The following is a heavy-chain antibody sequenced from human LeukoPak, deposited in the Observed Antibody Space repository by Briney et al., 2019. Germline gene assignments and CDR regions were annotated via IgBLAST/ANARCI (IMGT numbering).Heavy chain of an antibody. J-gene: IGHJ4*02. Sequence: SETLSLTCTVSGGSISSSSYYWGWIRQPPGKGLEWIGSIYYSGSTYYNPSLKSRVTISIDTSKNQFSLRLNSVTAADTAMYYCAKSGGYGLIDYWGQGTRVTVSS. V-gene: IGHV4-39*01. CDR1: GGSISSSSYY. CDR2: IYYSGST. D-gene: IGHD1-26*01. CDR3: AKSGGYGLIDY.